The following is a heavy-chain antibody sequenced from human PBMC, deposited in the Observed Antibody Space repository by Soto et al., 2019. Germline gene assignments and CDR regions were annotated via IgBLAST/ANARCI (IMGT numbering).Heavy chain of an antibody. D-gene: IGHD2-2*02. V-gene: IGHV1-3*01. CDR2: INAGNGNT. Sequence: ASVKVSCKASGYTFTSYAMHWVRQAPGQRLEWMGWINAGNGNTKYSQKFQGRVTITRDTSASTAYMELSSLRSEDTTVYYCARYCSSTSCYMGGFDYWGQGTLVTVSS. CDR1: GYTFTSYA. J-gene: IGHJ4*02. CDR3: ARYCSSTSCYMGGFDY.